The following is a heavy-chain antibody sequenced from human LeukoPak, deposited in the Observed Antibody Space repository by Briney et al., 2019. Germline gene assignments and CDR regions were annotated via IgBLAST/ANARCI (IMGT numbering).Heavy chain of an antibody. CDR3: ARVRCSSTSCYERGFDY. D-gene: IGHD2-2*01. CDR2: IIPIFGTA. J-gene: IGHJ4*02. Sequence: ASVKVSCKASGGTFSSYAISWVRQAPAQGLEWMGGIIPIFGTANYAQKFQGRVTITADESTSTAYMELSSLRSEDTAVYYCARVRCSSTSCYERGFDYWGQGTLVTVSS. V-gene: IGHV1-69*13. CDR1: GGTFSSYA.